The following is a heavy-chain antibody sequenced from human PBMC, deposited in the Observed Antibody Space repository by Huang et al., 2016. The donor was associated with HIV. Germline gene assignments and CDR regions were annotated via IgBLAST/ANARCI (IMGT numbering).Heavy chain of an antibody. CDR1: GGTFSSYA. J-gene: IGHJ4*02. V-gene: IGHV1-69*13. CDR3: ARARGYYDSSVSYYFDY. Sequence: QVQLVQSGAEVKKPGSSVKVSCKASGGTFSSYALSWVRQAPGQGLEWMGGIIPIVGTANYAQKFQGRVTITADESTSTADMELSGLRSEDTAGYYCARARGYYDSSVSYYFDYWGQGTLVTVSS. CDR2: IIPIVGTA. D-gene: IGHD3-22*01.